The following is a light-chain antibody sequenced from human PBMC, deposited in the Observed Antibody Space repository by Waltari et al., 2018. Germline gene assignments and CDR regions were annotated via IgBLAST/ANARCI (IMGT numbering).Light chain of an antibody. CDR1: SRDIGGSNY. CDR3: SAYVRLTS. V-gene: IGLV2-8*01. J-gene: IGLJ1*01. Sequence: QSAMTQPPSASGSLGQSVTISCTGPSRDIGGSNYVSWYQHHPGKAPKLLIYDVDKRPSGVPDRFSGSKSANTASLTVSGLLPEDEADYYCSAYVRLTSFGPGTKLTVL. CDR2: DVD.